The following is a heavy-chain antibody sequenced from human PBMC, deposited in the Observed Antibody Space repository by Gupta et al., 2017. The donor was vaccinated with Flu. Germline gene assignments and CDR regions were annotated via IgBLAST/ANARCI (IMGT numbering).Heavy chain of an antibody. CDR1: GFTFSSYA. V-gene: IGHV3-23*01. J-gene: IGHJ5*02. CDR3: AKSGGYTIFSGNWFDP. D-gene: IGHD3-9*01. CDR2: ISGSGGST. Sequence: EVQLLESGGGLVQPGGSLRLPCAASGFTFSSYAMGWVRQAPGKGLEWVSAISGSGGSTYYADSVKGRFTISRDNSKNTLYLKMNSLRAEDTAVYYCAKSGGYTIFSGNWFDPWGQGTLVTVSS.